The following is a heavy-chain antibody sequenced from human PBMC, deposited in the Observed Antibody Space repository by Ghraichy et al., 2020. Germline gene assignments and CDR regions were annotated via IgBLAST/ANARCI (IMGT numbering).Heavy chain of an antibody. V-gene: IGHV3-30*02. CDR2: IRYDGSNK. CDR3: ANDYDILTGYYPDAFDI. D-gene: IGHD3-9*01. Sequence: GGSLRLSCAASGFTFSSYGMHWVRQAPGKGLEWVAFIRYDGSNKYYADSVKSRFTISRDNSKNTLYLQMNSLRAEDTAVYYCANDYDILTGYYPDAFDIWGQGTMVTVSS. J-gene: IGHJ3*02. CDR1: GFTFSSYG.